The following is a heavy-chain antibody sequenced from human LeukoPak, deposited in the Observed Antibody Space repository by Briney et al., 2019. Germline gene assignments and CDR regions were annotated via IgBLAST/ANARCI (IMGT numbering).Heavy chain of an antibody. J-gene: IGHJ2*01. CDR1: GFTFSSYS. CDR3: ARTVDTAMAGRYGYFDL. Sequence: PGGSLRLSCAASGFTFSSYSMNWVRQAPGKGLEWVSSISSSSSYIYYADSVKGRFTISRDNAKNSLYLQMNSLRAEDTAVYYCARTVDTAMAGRYGYFDLWGRGTLVTVSS. D-gene: IGHD5-18*01. CDR2: ISSSSSYI. V-gene: IGHV3-21*01.